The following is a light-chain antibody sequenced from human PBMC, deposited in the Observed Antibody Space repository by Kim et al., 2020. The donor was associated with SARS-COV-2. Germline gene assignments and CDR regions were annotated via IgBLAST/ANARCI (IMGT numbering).Light chain of an antibody. V-gene: IGLV3-1*01. Sequence: SYELTQPPSVSVSPGQTASITCSGDKLGDKYACWYQQKPGQSPVLVIYQDSKRPSGIPERFSGSNSGNTATLTISGTQAMDEADYYCQAWDSGTQVVFGGGTQLTVL. CDR3: QAWDSGTQVV. J-gene: IGLJ2*01. CDR2: QDS. CDR1: KLGDKY.